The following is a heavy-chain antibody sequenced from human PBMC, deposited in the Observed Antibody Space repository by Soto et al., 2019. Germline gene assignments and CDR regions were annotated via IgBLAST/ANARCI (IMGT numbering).Heavy chain of an antibody. D-gene: IGHD6-19*01. V-gene: IGHV3-23*01. J-gene: IGHJ4*02. CDR3: AKDSWAGTGSGWSHYS. Sequence: EVQLLESGGGLVQPGGSLRISCAASGFSFGNYAMSWLRQAPGKGLQWVSSISVIGDRTYYADSVKGRFTIARDNSKNTLYLQMNSLRAEDTAVYFCAKDSWAGTGSGWSHYSWGQGTQVTVSS. CDR1: GFSFGNYA. CDR2: ISVIGDRT.